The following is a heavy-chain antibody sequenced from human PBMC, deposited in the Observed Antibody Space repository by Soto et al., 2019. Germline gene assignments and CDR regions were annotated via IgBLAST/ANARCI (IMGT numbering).Heavy chain of an antibody. CDR3: GRGRGDPVSLGRGVFFREDWYFDF. D-gene: IGHD3-10*01. CDR2: ISKDGSNK. CDR1: GFTFSDYA. J-gene: IGHJ2*01. Sequence: QVQLVESGGGVVQPGRSLILSCAGSGFTFSDYAEHWARQAPGKGLEWVAVISKDGSNKYHADSVKGRFIISRDNYKNTGCLQMNSLRREHEAVYYCGRGRGDPVSLGRGVFFREDWYFDFWGRGNLVTVSS. V-gene: IGHV3-30-3*01.